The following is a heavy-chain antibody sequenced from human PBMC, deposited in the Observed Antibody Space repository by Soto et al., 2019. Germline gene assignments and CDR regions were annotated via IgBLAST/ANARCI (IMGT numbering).Heavy chain of an antibody. CDR2: IYPGDSDT. Sequence: ESLRISWKGSGYSFTSCWIGWVRQMPGKGLEWMGIIYPGDSDTRYSPSFQGQVTISADKSISTAYLQWSSLKASDSAMYYCGGHVLPCTSSTCYGVDVWGQGTTVTVSS. CDR1: GYSFTSCW. CDR3: GGHVLPCTSSTCYGVDV. D-gene: IGHD1-26*01. J-gene: IGHJ6*02. V-gene: IGHV5-51*01.